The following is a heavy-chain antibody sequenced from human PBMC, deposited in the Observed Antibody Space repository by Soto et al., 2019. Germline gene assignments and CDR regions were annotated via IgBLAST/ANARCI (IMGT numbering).Heavy chain of an antibody. J-gene: IGHJ4*02. V-gene: IGHV1-18*04. CDR1: GYTFTSYG. D-gene: IGHD3-9*01. Sequence: GASVKVSCKASGYTFTSYGISWVRQAPGQGLEWMGWISAYNGNTNYAQKLQGRVTMTTDTSTSTAYMELRSLRSDDTAVYYCARGGDILTGYLSDYYFDYWGQGTLVTVSS. CDR2: ISAYNGNT. CDR3: ARGGDILTGYLSDYYFDY.